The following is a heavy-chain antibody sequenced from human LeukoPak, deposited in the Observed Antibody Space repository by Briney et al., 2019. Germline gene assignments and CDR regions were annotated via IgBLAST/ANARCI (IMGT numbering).Heavy chain of an antibody. V-gene: IGHV4-59*11. D-gene: IGHD1-14*01. J-gene: IGHJ6*03. CDR1: GGSISSHY. Sequence: PSETLSLTCSVSGGSISSHYWSWIRQPPGKGLERIGYVFYTGSTNHNPSLKSRVTISIDTSKNQFSLKLSSVTAADTAVYYCARSNPYYYYMDVWGKGTTVTVSS. CDR2: VFYTGST. CDR3: ARSNPYYYYMDV.